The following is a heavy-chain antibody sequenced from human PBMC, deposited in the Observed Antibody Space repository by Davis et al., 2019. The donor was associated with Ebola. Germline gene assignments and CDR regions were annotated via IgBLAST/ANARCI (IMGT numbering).Heavy chain of an antibody. V-gene: IGHV3-48*03. CDR1: GFPFSSYE. CDR2: IRSSDTTI. D-gene: IGHD2-2*01. J-gene: IGHJ5*02. Sequence: GGSLRLSCAPSGFPFSSYEFNWIRQAPGKGLEWVSSIRSSDTTIYYSDPVKGRFTVSRDNAKNSLYLQMNSLRAEDTAVYYCAAWVIGYCTTYSCYTSYNWFDPWGQGSLVTVSS. CDR3: AAWVIGYCTTYSCYTSYNWFDP.